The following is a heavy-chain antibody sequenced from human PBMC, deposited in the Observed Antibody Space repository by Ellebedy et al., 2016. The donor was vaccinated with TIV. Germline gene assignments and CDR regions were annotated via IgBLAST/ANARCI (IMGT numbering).Heavy chain of an antibody. Sequence: GESLKISCAASGFTFGSYWMSWVRQAPGKGLEWVAVTSFDGSHEYYSESVKGRFTVSRDTARATVYLQMNSLRSEDTSVYYWARAPGGESGSYGGFDYWGQGTLVTVSS. D-gene: IGHD1-26*01. V-gene: IGHV3-30*03. CDR2: TSFDGSHE. CDR3: ARAPGGESGSYGGFDY. J-gene: IGHJ4*02. CDR1: GFTFGSYW.